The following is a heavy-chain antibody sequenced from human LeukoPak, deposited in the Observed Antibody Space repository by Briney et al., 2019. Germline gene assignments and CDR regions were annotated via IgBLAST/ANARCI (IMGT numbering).Heavy chain of an antibody. Sequence: SSGTLSLTCAVSGGSISSGGYPWTWIRQPPGKGLEWIGYIYHSGSTYYNPSLKSRVTISVDTSKNQFSLKLSSVTAADTAVYYCASSTAAAGTFDYWGQGTLVTVSS. CDR3: ASSTAAAGTFDY. D-gene: IGHD6-13*01. CDR1: GGSISSGGYP. CDR2: IYHSGST. V-gene: IGHV4-30-2*01. J-gene: IGHJ4*02.